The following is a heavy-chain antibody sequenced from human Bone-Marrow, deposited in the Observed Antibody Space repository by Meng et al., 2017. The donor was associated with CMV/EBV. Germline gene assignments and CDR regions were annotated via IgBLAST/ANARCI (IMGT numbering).Heavy chain of an antibody. Sequence: GGSLRLSCAASGFTFSSYAMTWVRQAPGKGLEWVSAISGSGYNTYYVDSVKGRFTISRDNSNNTLYLQMNSLRAEDTALYYCAKSREWCSSISCFLDCWGQGTLVTVSS. CDR1: GFTFSSYA. CDR3: AKSREWCSSISCFLDC. J-gene: IGHJ4*02. V-gene: IGHV3-23*01. D-gene: IGHD2-2*01. CDR2: ISGSGYNT.